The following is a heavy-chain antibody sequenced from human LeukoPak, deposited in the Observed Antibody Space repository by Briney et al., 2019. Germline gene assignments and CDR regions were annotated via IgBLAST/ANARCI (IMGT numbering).Heavy chain of an antibody. CDR2: ISSSSSYI. D-gene: IGHD2-2*01. V-gene: IGHV3-21*04. CDR3: AKSDDIIVVPAANFDF. Sequence: GGSLRLSCAASGFTVSSNYMSWVRQAPGKGLEWVSSISSSSSYIYYADSVKGRFTISRDNSKNTLYLQMNSLRAEDTAVYYCAKSDDIIVVPAANFDFWGQGTLVTVSS. CDR1: GFTVSSNY. J-gene: IGHJ4*02.